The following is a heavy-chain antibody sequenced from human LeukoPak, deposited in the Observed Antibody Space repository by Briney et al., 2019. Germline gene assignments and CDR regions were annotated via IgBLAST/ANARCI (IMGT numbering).Heavy chain of an antibody. Sequence: SETLSLTCTVSGGSISSADYYWTWIRQPPGKGLEWIGYIYYSGSTYYNPSLKSRATISKDTSKNQFSLKLSSVTAADTAVYYCARDSSPFDYWGRGALVTVSS. D-gene: IGHD4-11*01. CDR3: ARDSSPFDY. J-gene: IGHJ4*02. CDR2: IYYSGST. CDR1: GGSISSADYY. V-gene: IGHV4-30-4*08.